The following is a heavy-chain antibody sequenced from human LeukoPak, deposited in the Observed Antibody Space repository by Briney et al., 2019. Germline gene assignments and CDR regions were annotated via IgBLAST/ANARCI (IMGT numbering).Heavy chain of an antibody. V-gene: IGHV1-46*01. CDR3: ARDLPYYYDSSGYRTLNWFDP. CDR1: GYTFTSYY. Sequence: ASVKVSCKASGYTFTSYYMHWVRQAPGQGLEWMGIINPSGGSTSYAQKFQGRVTMTRDMSTSTVYMELSSLRSEDTAVYYCARDLPYYYDSSGYRTLNWFDPWGQGTLVTVSS. J-gene: IGHJ5*02. CDR2: INPSGGST. D-gene: IGHD3-22*01.